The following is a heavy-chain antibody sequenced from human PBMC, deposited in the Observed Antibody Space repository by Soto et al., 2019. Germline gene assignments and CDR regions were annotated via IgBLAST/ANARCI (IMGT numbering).Heavy chain of an antibody. CDR1: GYTFTSYG. CDR2: ISTYNGRT. CDR3: ARDPGGGSYYLDY. D-gene: IGHD1-26*01. V-gene: IGHV1-18*01. Sequence: ASVKVSCKASGYTFTSYGISWVRQAPGQGLEWMGWISTYNGRTNSAQKLQGRVTMTTDTSTTTAYMELRSLRSDDTAVYYCARDPGGGSYYLDYWGQGTLVTVSS. J-gene: IGHJ4*02.